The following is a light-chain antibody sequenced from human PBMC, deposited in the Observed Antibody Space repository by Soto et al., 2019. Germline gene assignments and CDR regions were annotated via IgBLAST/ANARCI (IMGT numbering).Light chain of an antibody. CDR3: QQYGSSIT. CDR2: GAT. V-gene: IGKV3-20*01. J-gene: IGKJ5*01. Sequence: EIVLTQSPGTLSFSPGERATLSCRASQSVSSSFLTWYQQKPGQAPRLLIHGATTRATGIPDRFSGSGSGTDFTLTISRVEPEDFAVYYCQQYGSSITFGQGTRLEI. CDR1: QSVSSSF.